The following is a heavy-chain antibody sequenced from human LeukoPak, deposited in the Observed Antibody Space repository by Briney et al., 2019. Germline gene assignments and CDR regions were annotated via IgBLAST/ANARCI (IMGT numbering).Heavy chain of an antibody. V-gene: IGHV3-23*01. D-gene: IGHD6-13*01. CDR3: AKDITPEIAAAIYDAFDI. CDR1: GFMFSSYG. CDR2: ISGSGGST. Sequence: GGSLRLSCAASGFMFSSYGMSWVRQAPGKGLEWVSTISGSGGSTYYADSVKGRFTISRDNSKNTLYLQMNSLRAEDTAVYYCAKDITPEIAAAIYDAFDIWGQGTMVTVSS. J-gene: IGHJ3*02.